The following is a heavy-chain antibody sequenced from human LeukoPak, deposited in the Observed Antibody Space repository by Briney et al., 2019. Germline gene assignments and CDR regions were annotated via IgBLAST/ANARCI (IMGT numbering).Heavy chain of an antibody. CDR3: ARDLVTVTKGFDI. J-gene: IGHJ3*02. CDR1: DDSFSSHY. CDR2: TSYIGST. V-gene: IGHV4-59*11. D-gene: IGHD4-17*01. Sequence: SETLSLTCAVSDDSFSSHYWTWIRQPPGKGLEWMGYTSYIGSTNYNHSLKRRVTISIDTSRNQFSLRLSSVTAADTAVYYCARDLVTVTKGFDIWGQGTMVSVSS.